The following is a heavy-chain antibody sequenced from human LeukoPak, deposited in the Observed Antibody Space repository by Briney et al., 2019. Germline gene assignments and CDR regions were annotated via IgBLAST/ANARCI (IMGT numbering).Heavy chain of an antibody. CDR3: ARNIPYSSGWYDWPQWFDP. J-gene: IGHJ5*02. D-gene: IGHD6-19*01. V-gene: IGHV4-59*01. Sequence: PSETLSLTCSVSGGSISSYYWSWIRQPPGKGLEWIGYISYSGSTNYNPPLKSRVTISVDASKNQFSLKLSSVTAADTAVFYCARNIPYSSGWYDWPQWFDPWGQGALVTVSS. CDR1: GGSISSYY. CDR2: ISYSGST.